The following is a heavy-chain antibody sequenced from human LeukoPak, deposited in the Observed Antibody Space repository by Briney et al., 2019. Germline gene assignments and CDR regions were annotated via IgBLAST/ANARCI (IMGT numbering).Heavy chain of an antibody. CDR3: VRDGGAGFDY. CDR2: IWYDGSNK. D-gene: IGHD1-14*01. CDR1: GFIFSSYG. Sequence: PGRSLRLSCAASGFIFSSYGMHCVRQAPGKGLEWVAVIWYDGSNKYYADSVKGRFTISRDDSKNTLYLQMDSLRAEDTAVYCCVRDGGAGFDYWGQGTLVTVSS. V-gene: IGHV3-33*01. J-gene: IGHJ4*02.